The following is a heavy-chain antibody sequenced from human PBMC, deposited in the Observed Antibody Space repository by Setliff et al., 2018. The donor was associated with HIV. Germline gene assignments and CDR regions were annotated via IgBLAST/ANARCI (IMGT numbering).Heavy chain of an antibody. V-gene: IGHV4-39*07. CDR2: ISSSGST. CDR3: ARGSRGARASKIDSSGYYLVY. D-gene: IGHD3-22*01. J-gene: IGHJ4*02. Sequence: SETLSLTCTVSGGSMTSSNYYWGWIRQSPGRGLEWIGSISSSGSTTYHPSLKSRVTISVDTSKNQFSLKLSSVTAADTAVYYCARGSRGARASKIDSSGYYLVYWGQGTLVTVSS. CDR1: GGSMTSSNYY.